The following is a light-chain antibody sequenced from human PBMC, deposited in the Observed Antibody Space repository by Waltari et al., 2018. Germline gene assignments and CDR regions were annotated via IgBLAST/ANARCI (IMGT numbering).Light chain of an antibody. CDR1: SRDVGGYNY. J-gene: IGLJ3*02. CDR2: DVG. Sequence: QSALTQPASVSGSPGQSITISCTGTSRDVGGYNYVSWYQQHPGKAPKLMIYDVGKRPSGVSNRFSGSKAGNKASLTNSELQAEDEADHSCCSYAGNSTWVFGGGTKLTVL. V-gene: IGLV2-23*02. CDR3: CSYAGNSTWV.